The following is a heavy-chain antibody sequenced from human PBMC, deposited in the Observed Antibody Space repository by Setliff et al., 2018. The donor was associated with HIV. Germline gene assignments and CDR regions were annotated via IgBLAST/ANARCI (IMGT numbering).Heavy chain of an antibody. CDR3: ARDSPFSGPMDV. CDR1: GGSTSSSSYY. CDR2: IYYSGST. J-gene: IGHJ6*03. Sequence: PSETLSLTCTVSGGSTSSSSYYWGWIRQPPGKGLEWIGSIYYSGSTNYNPSLKSRVTISVDTSKNQFSLKLSSVTAADTAVYYCARDSPFSGPMDVWGKGTTVTVSS. V-gene: IGHV4-39*07. D-gene: IGHD3-10*01.